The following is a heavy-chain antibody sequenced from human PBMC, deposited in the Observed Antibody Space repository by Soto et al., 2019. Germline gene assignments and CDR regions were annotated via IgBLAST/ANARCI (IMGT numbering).Heavy chain of an antibody. Sequence: ASVKVSCKVSGYTLTELSMHWVRQAPRKGLEWMGGFDPEDGETIYAQKFQGRVTMTEDTSTDTAYMELSSLRSEDTAVYYCATLGALWFGELLASGAFDIWGQGTMVTVSS. CDR2: FDPEDGET. D-gene: IGHD3-10*01. J-gene: IGHJ3*02. CDR1: GYTLTELS. V-gene: IGHV1-24*01. CDR3: ATLGALWFGELLASGAFDI.